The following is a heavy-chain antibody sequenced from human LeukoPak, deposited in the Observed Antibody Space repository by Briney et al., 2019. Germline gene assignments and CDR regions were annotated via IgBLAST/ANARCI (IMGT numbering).Heavy chain of an antibody. V-gene: IGHV3-13*01. D-gene: IGHD5-12*01. J-gene: IGHJ4*02. CDR3: AGDASGGLLDY. Sequence: GGSLRRSCAASGFTFSSFDMHRVGQATGKGLEWVLAIGTAGDTYYPGSGKGRFTISRENAKNSLYLQMNSLRAGDTAVYYCAGDASGGLLDYWGQGTLVTASS. CDR2: IGTAGDT. CDR1: GFTFSSFD.